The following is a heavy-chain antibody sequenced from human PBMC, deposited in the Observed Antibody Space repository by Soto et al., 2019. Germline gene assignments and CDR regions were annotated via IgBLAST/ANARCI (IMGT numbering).Heavy chain of an antibody. V-gene: IGHV3-48*02. CDR1: GFTFRSYS. D-gene: IGHD2-15*01. Sequence: EVQLVESGGGLIQPGGSLRLSCAASGFTFRSYSMNWARQAPGKGLEWVSYISSSNRTINYADSVKGRFIISRDNAKNSLYLQMHSLRDEDTAVYYCAREGWPLLQTGMDVWGQGTTVTVSS. J-gene: IGHJ6*02. CDR2: ISSSNRTI. CDR3: AREGWPLLQTGMDV.